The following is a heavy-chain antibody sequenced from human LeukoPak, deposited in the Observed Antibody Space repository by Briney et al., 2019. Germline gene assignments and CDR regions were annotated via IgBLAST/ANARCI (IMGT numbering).Heavy chain of an antibody. J-gene: IGHJ4*02. CDR2: IYSGGNI. CDR1: GFTFSSTY. CDR3: ARDLRRDCSTTTCYAFDY. V-gene: IGHV3-53*01. D-gene: IGHD2-2*01. Sequence: GGSLRLSCAASGFTFSSTYMSWVRQAPGKGLEWVSVIYSGGNIYYIESVKGRFTISRDTSKNTLYLQMNSLRAEDTAVYYCARDLRRDCSTTTCYAFDYWGQGTLVTASS.